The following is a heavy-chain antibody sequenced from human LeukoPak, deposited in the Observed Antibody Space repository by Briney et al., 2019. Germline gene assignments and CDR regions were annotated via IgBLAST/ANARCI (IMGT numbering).Heavy chain of an antibody. Sequence: PSGTLSLTCAVYGGSFSGYYWSWIRQPPGKGLEWIGEINHSGSTNYNPSLKSRVTTSVDTSKNQFSLKLSSVTAADTAVYYCARVLLGYYYYMDVWGKGTTVTVSS. CDR3: ARVLLGYYYYMDV. D-gene: IGHD3-10*01. J-gene: IGHJ6*03. CDR1: GGSFSGYY. CDR2: INHSGST. V-gene: IGHV4-34*01.